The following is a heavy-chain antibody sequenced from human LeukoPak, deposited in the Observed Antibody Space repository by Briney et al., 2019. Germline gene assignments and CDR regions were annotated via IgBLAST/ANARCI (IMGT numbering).Heavy chain of an antibody. J-gene: IGHJ5*02. CDR2: IYTSGST. V-gene: IGHV4-61*02. Sequence: PSETLSLTCTVSGGSISSGSYYWNWIRLPAGKGLEWIGRIYTSGSTNYRPSLKSRVTISVDTSKNQFSLKLSSVTAADTAVYYCARTRVDYYDSSGYWFDPWGQGTLVTVSS. CDR3: ARTRVDYYDSSGYWFDP. D-gene: IGHD3-22*01. CDR1: GGSISSGSYY.